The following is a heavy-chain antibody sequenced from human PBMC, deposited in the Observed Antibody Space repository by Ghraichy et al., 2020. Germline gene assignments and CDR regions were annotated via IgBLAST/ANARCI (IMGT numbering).Heavy chain of an antibody. CDR3: MRQRFYDVLTGYCDVFDI. V-gene: IGHV3-30*04. J-gene: IGHJ3*02. CDR1: EFTFSNYA. CDR2: ISFDGSVK. D-gene: IGHD3-9*01. Sequence: LSLTCVASEFTFSNYAMHWVRQAPGKALEWVAVISFDGSVKNYADFVKGRFTISRDNAQNTLDLQMNSLRAEDMAVYYCMRQRFYDVLTGYCDVFDIWGQGTRVTVSP.